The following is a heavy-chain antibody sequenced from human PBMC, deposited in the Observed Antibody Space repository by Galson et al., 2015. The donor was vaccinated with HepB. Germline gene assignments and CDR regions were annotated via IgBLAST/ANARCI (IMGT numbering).Heavy chain of an antibody. Sequence: SLRLSCAASGFTFGDYAMSWFRQAPGKGLEWVGFIRSKAYGGTTEYAASVKGRFTISRDDYKSIAYLQMNSLKTEDTAVYYCTRFRHYTYSVVLMVSGRDDAFDIWGQGTMVTVSS. CDR1: GFTFGDYA. CDR2: IRSKAYGGTT. CDR3: TRFRHYTYSVVLMVSGRDDAFDI. V-gene: IGHV3-49*03. D-gene: IGHD2-8*01. J-gene: IGHJ3*02.